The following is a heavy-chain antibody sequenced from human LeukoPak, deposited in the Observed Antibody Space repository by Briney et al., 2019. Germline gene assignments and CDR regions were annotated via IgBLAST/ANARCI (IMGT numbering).Heavy chain of an antibody. Sequence: GGSLRLSCAASGFTFSSYSMNWVRQAPGKGLEWVSYISSSSSTIYYADSVKGRFTISRDNANNSLYLQMNSLRAEDTAVYYCARLTLSDSSGWSEAFDIWGQGTMVTVSS. V-gene: IGHV3-48*01. D-gene: IGHD6-19*01. CDR2: ISSSSSTI. CDR1: GFTFSSYS. J-gene: IGHJ3*02. CDR3: ARLTLSDSSGWSEAFDI.